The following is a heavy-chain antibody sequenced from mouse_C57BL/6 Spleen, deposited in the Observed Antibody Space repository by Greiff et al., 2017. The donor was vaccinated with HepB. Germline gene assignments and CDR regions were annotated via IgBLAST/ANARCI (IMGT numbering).Heavy chain of an antibody. J-gene: IGHJ2*01. Sequence: EVKLVESGGGLVKPGGSLKLCCAAAGFTFSDYGMHWVRQAPEEGREGVAYISSGSSTIYYADTVKGRFTITRDNAKNTLFLQMTRLRSEDTALYYCARDGDYWGHGATLTVSS. CDR1: GFTFSDYG. CDR3: ARDGDY. CDR2: ISSGSSTI. V-gene: IGHV5-17*01.